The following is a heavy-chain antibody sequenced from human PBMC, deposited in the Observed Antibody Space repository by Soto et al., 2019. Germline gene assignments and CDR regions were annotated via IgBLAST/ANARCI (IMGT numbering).Heavy chain of an antibody. CDR1: GGTFSSYP. J-gene: IGHJ4*02. V-gene: IGHV1-69*02. D-gene: IGHD6-13*01. Sequence: ASVKVSCKASGGTFSSYPISWVRQAPGKGLEWMGRIIPILGIANYAQKFQGRVTITGDKTTSTAYMELSRLRSEDTAVYDCARAARLAAEGCIDYWGQGTLVTVSS. CDR3: ARAARLAAEGCIDY. CDR2: IIPILGIA.